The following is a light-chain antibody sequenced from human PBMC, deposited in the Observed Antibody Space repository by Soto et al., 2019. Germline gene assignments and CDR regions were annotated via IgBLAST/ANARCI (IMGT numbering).Light chain of an antibody. Sequence: QSALTQPPSASGSPGQSVTISCTGTSSDVGGYNYVSWYQQHPGKAPKLMIYEVSKRPSGVPDRFSGSKSGNTASLTVSGRQAEYEDDYYCRSYAGIKRVFGTGTKLTVL. J-gene: IGLJ1*01. CDR2: EVS. CDR1: SSDVGGYNY. V-gene: IGLV2-8*01. CDR3: RSYAGIKRV.